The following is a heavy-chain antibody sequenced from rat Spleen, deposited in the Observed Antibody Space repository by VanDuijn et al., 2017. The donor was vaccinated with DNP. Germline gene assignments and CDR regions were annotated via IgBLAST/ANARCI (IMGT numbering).Heavy chain of an antibody. V-gene: IGHV5-19*01. CDR3: AYYYSSYIYWYFDF. CDR1: GFTLSNYG. D-gene: IGHD1-2*01. J-gene: IGHJ1*01. CDR2: ISTGGGNT. Sequence: EVQLVESGGGLVQPGRSLKLSCAASGFTLSNYGMHWIRQAPTKGLEWVASISTGGGNTYYRDSVKGRFTISRDNANGTLYLQMNNLKEEDTAIYYCAYYYSSYIYWYFDFWGPGTMVTVSS.